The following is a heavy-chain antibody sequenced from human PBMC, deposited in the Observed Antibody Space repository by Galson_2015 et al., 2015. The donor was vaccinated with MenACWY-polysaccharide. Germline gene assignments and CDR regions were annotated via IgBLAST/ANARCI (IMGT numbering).Heavy chain of an antibody. J-gene: IGHJ4*01. CDR3: ASGYMVRGGYFDP. V-gene: IGHV3-48*01. CDR1: GFTFSSYL. D-gene: IGHD3-10*01. CDR2: IGTSSSTI. Sequence: SLRLSCAVSGFTFSSYLMTWVRQAPGKGLEWVSYIGTSSSTISYADSVKGRFTISRDNAENSLYLQMNSLRVEDTAVYYCASGYMVRGGYFDPWGHGSLVTVSS.